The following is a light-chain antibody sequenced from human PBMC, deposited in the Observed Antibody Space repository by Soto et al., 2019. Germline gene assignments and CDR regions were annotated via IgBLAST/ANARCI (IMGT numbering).Light chain of an antibody. V-gene: IGKV1-33*01. J-gene: IGKJ2*01. Sequence: EIQMTQSPSSLSASLGDRVPITCQARQDINDYSNCYQQKPDKAPSLLIYGASFLEVGVPSRFSGRGSGTHFLLTISSLQREYVSTYYCQQYDSLPYTFGQGTKLESK. CDR3: QQYDSLPYT. CDR1: QDINDY. CDR2: GAS.